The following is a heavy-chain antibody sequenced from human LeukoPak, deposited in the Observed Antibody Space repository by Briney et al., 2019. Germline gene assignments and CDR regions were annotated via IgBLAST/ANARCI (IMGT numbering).Heavy chain of an antibody. D-gene: IGHD6-13*01. J-gene: IGHJ3*02. Sequence: SVKVSCKASGGTFSSYAISWVRQAPGQGLEWMGRIIPILGIANYAQKFQGRVTITADKSTSTAYMELSSLRSEDTAVYYCATGYSSSWYIIWGQGTMVTVSS. CDR2: IIPILGIA. V-gene: IGHV1-69*04. CDR1: GGTFSSYA. CDR3: ATGYSSSWYII.